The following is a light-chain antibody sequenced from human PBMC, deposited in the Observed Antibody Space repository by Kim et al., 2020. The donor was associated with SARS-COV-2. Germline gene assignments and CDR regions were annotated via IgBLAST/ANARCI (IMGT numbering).Light chain of an antibody. CDR1: YSNIGRNS. J-gene: IGLJ1*01. CDR2: RNN. CDR3: AVWDDTLSGYV. Sequence: QSVLTQPPSASGTPGQRVVISCSGSYSNIGRNSVYWYQQVPGTAPRLLIYRNNRRPSGVPDRFSGSKSGTSLSLAISGLRSEDEAEYYCAVWDDTLSGYVFGTGTKVTVL. V-gene: IGLV1-47*01.